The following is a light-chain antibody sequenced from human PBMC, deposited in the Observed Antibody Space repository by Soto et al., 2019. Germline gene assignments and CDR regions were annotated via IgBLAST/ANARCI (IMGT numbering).Light chain of an antibody. Sequence: QSVLTQPPSVSGAPGQRVTISCTGSGSNIGAGYDVHWYQQLPGTAPKLLIYGNSNRPSGVPDRFSGSKSGTSASLAITGLQAEDEADYYCQSYDSSLSVVVFGGGTKVTVL. CDR2: GNS. V-gene: IGLV1-40*01. CDR1: GSNIGAGYD. J-gene: IGLJ2*01. CDR3: QSYDSSLSVVV.